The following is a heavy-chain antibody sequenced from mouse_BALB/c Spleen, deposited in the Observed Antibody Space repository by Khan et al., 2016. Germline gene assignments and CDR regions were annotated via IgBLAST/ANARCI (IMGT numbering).Heavy chain of an antibody. V-gene: IGHV9-3-1*01. CDR2: INTYSGES. Sequence: QIQLVQSGPELKKPGKTVKISYKASGYTFTNYGMNWVKQAPGKGLKWMGWINTYSGESTYADDFKGRFAFSLETSANTAYLQINNLTNEDTATYFCARYRYYYGSSRYFDVWGAGTTVTVSS. D-gene: IGHD1-1*01. CDR3: ARYRYYYGSSRYFDV. CDR1: GYTFTNYG. J-gene: IGHJ1*01.